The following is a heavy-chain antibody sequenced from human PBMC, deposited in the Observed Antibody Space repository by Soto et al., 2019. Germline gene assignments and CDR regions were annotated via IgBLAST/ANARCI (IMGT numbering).Heavy chain of an antibody. D-gene: IGHD3-22*01. J-gene: IGHJ5*02. CDR2: ISWNSGSI. CDR3: AGMRPSPKYYYDSSGYYYANWFDP. CDR1: GFTFDDYA. V-gene: IGHV3-9*01. Sequence: EVQLVESGGGLVQPGRSLRLSCAASGFTFDDYAMHWVRQAPGKGLEWVSGISWNSGSIGYADSVKGRFTISRDNAKNSLYLQMNSLRAEDKALYYCAGMRPSPKYYYDSSGYYYANWFDPWGQGTLVTVSS.